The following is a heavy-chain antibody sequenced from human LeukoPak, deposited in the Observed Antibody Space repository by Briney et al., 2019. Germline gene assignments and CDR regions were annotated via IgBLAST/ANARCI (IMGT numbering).Heavy chain of an antibody. D-gene: IGHD3-10*01. CDR2: ISYDGSNK. CDR3: ARAVWGFGDF. V-gene: IGHV3-30*14. J-gene: IGHJ4*02. Sequence: GGPLRLSCAASGFAFSRYAMDGVRQAPGKGLGRVAVISYDGSNKYYADSVKGRFTISRDNSKNTLYLQMNSLRAEDTAVYYCARAVWGFGDFWGQGTLVTVSS. CDR1: GFAFSRYA.